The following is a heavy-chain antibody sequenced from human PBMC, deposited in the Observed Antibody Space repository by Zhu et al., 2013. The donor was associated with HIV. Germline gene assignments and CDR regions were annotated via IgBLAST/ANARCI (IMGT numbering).Heavy chain of an antibody. V-gene: IGHV1-46*03. D-gene: IGHD2-21*01. Sequence: QVQLVQSGAEVKKPGASVKVSCKASGYTFTSYYMHWVRQAPGQGLEWMGIINPSGGSTSYAQKFQGRVTMTRDTSTSTVYMELSSLRSEDTAVYYCAILCSVPPYYYYGMDVWGQGTTVTVSS. J-gene: IGHJ6*02. CDR1: GYTFTSYY. CDR2: INPSGGST. CDR3: AILCSVPPYYYYGMDV.